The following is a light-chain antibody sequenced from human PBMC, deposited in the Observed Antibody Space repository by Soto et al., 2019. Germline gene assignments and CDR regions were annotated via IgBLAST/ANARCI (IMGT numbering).Light chain of an antibody. CDR2: EVS. V-gene: IGLV2-8*01. Sequence: QSALTQPASVSGSPGQSITVSCTGTSSDVGGYNYVSWYQQHPGKAPKLMIYEVSKRPSGVPDRFSGSKSGNTASLTVSGLQAEDEADYYCSSYAGSTLFGTGTKVTVL. CDR1: SSDVGGYNY. CDR3: SSYAGSTL. J-gene: IGLJ1*01.